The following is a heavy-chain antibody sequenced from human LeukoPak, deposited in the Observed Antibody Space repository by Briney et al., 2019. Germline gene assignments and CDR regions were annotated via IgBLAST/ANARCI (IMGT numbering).Heavy chain of an antibody. J-gene: IGHJ4*02. CDR3: AKFSSGCSTSSCYLTY. D-gene: IGHD2-2*01. V-gene: IGHV4-59*01. CDR1: GGSISGDY. CDR2: IHDTGST. Sequence: SETLSLTCTVSGGSISGDYWSWIRQPPGKGLELIGHIHDTGSTFYNPSLRGRVTISLDTSNNQFSLKLTSMTAADTAVYYCAKFSSGCSTSSCYLTYWGQGTLVTVS.